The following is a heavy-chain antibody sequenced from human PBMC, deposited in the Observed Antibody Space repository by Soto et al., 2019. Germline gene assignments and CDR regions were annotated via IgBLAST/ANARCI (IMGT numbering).Heavy chain of an antibody. Sequence: QTLSLTCGISGDSVSSNSAAWNWLRQSPSRGLEWLGRTYYRSKWYNDYAVSVESRITINPDTSKNHFSLQLNFVTPEDTAVYFCARGEQYRGRIFDYWGQGTLVTVSS. CDR3: ARGEQYRGRIFDY. CDR2: TYYRSKWYN. CDR1: GDSVSSNSAA. V-gene: IGHV6-1*01. D-gene: IGHD1-26*01. J-gene: IGHJ4*02.